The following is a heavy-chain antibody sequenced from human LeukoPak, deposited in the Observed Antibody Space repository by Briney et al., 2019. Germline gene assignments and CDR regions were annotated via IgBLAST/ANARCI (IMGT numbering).Heavy chain of an antibody. D-gene: IGHD2-2*01. CDR2: INPNSGGT. CDR1: GYTFTGYY. CDR3: ARVFRYCSSTSCYSTYYYYYVMDA. Sequence: ASVKVSCKASGYTFTGYYMHWVRQAPGQGLEWMGWINPNSGGTNYAQKFQGRVTMTRDTSISTAYMELSRLRSDDTAVYYCARVFRYCSSTSCYSTYYYYYVMDAWGQGTTVTVSS. J-gene: IGHJ6*02. V-gene: IGHV1-2*02.